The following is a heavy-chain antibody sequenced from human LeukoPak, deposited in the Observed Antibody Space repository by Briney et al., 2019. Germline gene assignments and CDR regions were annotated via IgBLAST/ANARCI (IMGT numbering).Heavy chain of an antibody. J-gene: IGHJ4*02. CDR2: IYHSGST. CDR1: GGSISSSNW. V-gene: IGHV4-4*02. D-gene: IGHD6-19*01. CDR3: ARVGIAVAGTESHY. Sequence: PSGTLSLTCAVSGGSISSSNWWSWVRQPPGKGLEWIGEIYHSGSTNYNPSLKSRVTISVDKSKNQFSLKLSSVTAADTAVYYCARVGIAVAGTESHYWGQGTLVTVSS.